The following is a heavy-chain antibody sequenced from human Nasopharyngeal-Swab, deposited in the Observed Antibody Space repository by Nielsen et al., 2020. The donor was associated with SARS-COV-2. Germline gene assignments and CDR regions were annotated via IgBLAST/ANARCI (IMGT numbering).Heavy chain of an antibody. D-gene: IGHD2-15*01. V-gene: IGHV4-59*13. CDR2: IYYSGST. CDR1: GGSISSYY. Sequence: SETLSLTCTVSGGSISSYYWNWIRQPPGKGLEWIGYIYYSGSTNYNPSLKSRVTIPVDTSKNQFSLKLTSVTAADTAVYYCARDRCSGGSCSFYYYYGMDVWGQGTTVTVSS. CDR3: ARDRCSGGSCSFYYYYGMDV. J-gene: IGHJ6*02.